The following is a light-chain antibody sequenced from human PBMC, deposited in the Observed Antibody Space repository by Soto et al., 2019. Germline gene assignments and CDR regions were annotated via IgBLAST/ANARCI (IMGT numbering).Light chain of an antibody. V-gene: IGKV1-5*01. CDR3: QQYNSFSGT. J-gene: IGKJ4*01. CDR1: QRISSW. Sequence: QIAPSPSTLTSAVGGTVASPCRASQRISSWLAWYQQKTGKAPKLLIYDGYTLESGVTSRFSGSVSETLVTLNINSLQPEDFGTYFCQQYNSFSGTVGGGTRWIS. CDR2: DGY.